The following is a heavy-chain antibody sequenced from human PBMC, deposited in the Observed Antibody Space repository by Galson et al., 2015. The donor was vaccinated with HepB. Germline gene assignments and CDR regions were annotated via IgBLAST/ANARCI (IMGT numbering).Heavy chain of an antibody. Sequence: SVKVSCKASGGTFSSYTISWVQQAPGQGLEWMGRIIPILDISNYAQKFQGRVTITADKSTSTAYMELSSLRSEDTAVYYCARDEYYYDSSALAPFDYWGQGTLVTVSS. J-gene: IGHJ4*02. CDR2: IIPILDIS. V-gene: IGHV1-69*04. D-gene: IGHD3-22*01. CDR3: ARDEYYYDSSALAPFDY. CDR1: GGTFSSYT.